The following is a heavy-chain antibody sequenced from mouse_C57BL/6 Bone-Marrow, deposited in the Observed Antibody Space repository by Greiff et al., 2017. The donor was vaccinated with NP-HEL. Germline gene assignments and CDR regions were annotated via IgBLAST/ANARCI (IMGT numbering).Heavy chain of an antibody. CDR3: ASHLYYTGITPSWFFDV. CDR2: INPNNGGT. J-gene: IGHJ1*03. CDR1: GYTFTDYY. Sequence: EVQLQQSGPELVKPGASVKISCKASGYTFTDYYMNWVKQSHGKSLEWIGDINPNNGGTSYNQKFKGKATLTVDKSSSPAYMELRSLTSEDSAVYYCASHLYYTGITPSWFFDVWGTGTTVPVPS. D-gene: IGHD1-1*01. V-gene: IGHV1-26*01.